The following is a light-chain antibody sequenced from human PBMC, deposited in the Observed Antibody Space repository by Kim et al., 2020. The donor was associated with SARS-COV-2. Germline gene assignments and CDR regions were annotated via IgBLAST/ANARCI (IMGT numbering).Light chain of an antibody. CDR3: TSYTSSNSVV. CDR1: SSDVGAYDY. Sequence: QSALTQPASVSESPGQSITISCTGTSSDVGAYDYVSWYQQHPGKAPKLIIYDVDNRPSGVSSRFSGSKSVNTASLTISGLQAEDEADYYCTSYTSSNSVVFGGGTQLTVL. CDR2: DVD. V-gene: IGLV2-14*03. J-gene: IGLJ2*01.